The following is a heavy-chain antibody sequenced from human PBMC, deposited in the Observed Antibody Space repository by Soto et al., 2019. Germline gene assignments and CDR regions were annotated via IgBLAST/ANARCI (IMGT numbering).Heavy chain of an antibody. CDR2: ISAYNGNT. CDR3: AGVFSGGITGPSFHFDY. CDR1: GYTFTSYG. D-gene: IGHD1-20*01. V-gene: IGHV1-18*01. J-gene: IGHJ4*02. Sequence: QVQLVQSGAEVKKPGASVKVSCKASGYTFTSYGISWVRQAPGQGLEWMGWISAYNGNTNYAQKLQGRVTMTTDTSTSTAYMELRSLRSDDTAVYYCAGVFSGGITGPSFHFDYWGQGTLVTVSS.